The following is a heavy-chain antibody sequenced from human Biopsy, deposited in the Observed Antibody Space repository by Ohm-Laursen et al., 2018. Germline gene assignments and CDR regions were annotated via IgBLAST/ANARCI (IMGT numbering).Heavy chain of an antibody. CDR3: AKDSLVEATRLDY. CDR2: INVYSNKK. CDR1: EFTFSGYS. V-gene: IGHV3-48*01. J-gene: IGHJ4*02. D-gene: IGHD3-16*01. Sequence: GSLRLSCAASEFTFSGYSINWVRQAPGRGLEWVSYINVYSNKKYYADSVKGRFTISRDNSKNTLYFQMNSLRAEDTAVYYCAKDSLVEATRLDYWGQGTLVTVSS.